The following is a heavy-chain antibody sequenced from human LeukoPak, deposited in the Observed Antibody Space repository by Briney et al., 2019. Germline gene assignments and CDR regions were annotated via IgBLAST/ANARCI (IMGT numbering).Heavy chain of an antibody. V-gene: IGHV3-74*01. J-gene: IGHJ6*03. CDR1: GFTLSSYW. CDR2: VNSDGSST. D-gene: IGHD6-13*01. CDR3: ARDGVSSWPYYYYYYMDV. Sequence: GGSLRLSCAASGFTLSSYWIHWVRQAPGKGLVWVSRVNSDGSSTTYADSVKGRFTISRDNAKNTLYLQMNSLRAEDTAVYYCARDGVSSWPYYYYYYMDVWGKGTTVTVSS.